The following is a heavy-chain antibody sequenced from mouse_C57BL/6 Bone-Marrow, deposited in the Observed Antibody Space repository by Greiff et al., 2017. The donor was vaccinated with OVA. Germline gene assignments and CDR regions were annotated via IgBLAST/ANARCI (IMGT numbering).Heavy chain of an antibody. CDR1: GFTFSDYG. J-gene: IGHJ4*01. V-gene: IGHV5-17*01. CDR3: ARRIYYDYDGDYYAMDY. CDR2: ISSGSSTI. D-gene: IGHD2-4*01. Sequence: EVKLMESGGGLVKPGGSLKLSCAASGFTFSDYGMHWVRQAPEKGLEWVAYISSGSSTIYYADTVKGRFTISRDNAKNTLFLQMTSLRSEDTAMYYCARRIYYDYDGDYYAMDYWGQGTSVTVSS.